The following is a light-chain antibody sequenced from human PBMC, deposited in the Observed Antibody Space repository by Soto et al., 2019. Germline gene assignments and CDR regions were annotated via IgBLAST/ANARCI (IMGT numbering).Light chain of an antibody. CDR1: QSLGTIY. V-gene: IGKV3-20*01. Sequence: EIVLTQSPGTLSLSPGETATLSCRASQSLGTIYLAWYQQKPGQAPRLVIYNASRRATGIPDRFSGSGSGTDFSLTISRLEPEDFAVYYCQQYNDWPPKITFGQGTRLEIK. CDR3: QQYNDWPPKIT. J-gene: IGKJ5*01. CDR2: NAS.